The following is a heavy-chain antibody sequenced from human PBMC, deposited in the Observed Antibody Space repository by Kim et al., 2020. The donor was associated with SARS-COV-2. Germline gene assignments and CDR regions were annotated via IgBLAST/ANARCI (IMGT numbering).Heavy chain of an antibody. V-gene: IGHV4-34*01. CDR1: GGSFSGYY. CDR2: INHSGST. D-gene: IGHD3-16*01. J-gene: IGHJ5*02. Sequence: SETLSLTCAVYGGSFSGYYWSWIRQPPGKGLEWIGEINHSGSTNYNPSLKSRVTISVDTSKNQFSLKLSSVTAADTAVYYCARARLTVWPLSCWFDPWGQGTLVTVSS. CDR3: ARARLTVWPLSCWFDP.